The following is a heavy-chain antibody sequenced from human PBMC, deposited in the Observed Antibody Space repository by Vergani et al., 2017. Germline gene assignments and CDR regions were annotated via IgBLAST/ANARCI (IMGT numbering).Heavy chain of an antibody. V-gene: IGHV5-10-1*03. CDR1: GYSFTSYW. J-gene: IGHJ5*02. CDR3: ARVRSSYYDSSGYYYAPGGWFDP. CDR2: IDPSDSYT. Sequence: EVQLVQSGAEVKKPGESLRISCKGSGYSFTSYWISWVRQIPGKRLEWMGRIDPSDSYTNYSPSFQGHVTISADKSISTAYLQWSSLKSSDTAMYYCARVRSSYYDSSGYYYAPGGWFDPWGQGTLVTVSS. D-gene: IGHD3-22*01.